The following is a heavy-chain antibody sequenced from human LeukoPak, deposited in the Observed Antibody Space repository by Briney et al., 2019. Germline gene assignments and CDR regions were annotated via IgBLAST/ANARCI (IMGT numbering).Heavy chain of an antibody. V-gene: IGHV3-23*01. Sequence: GGSLRLSCAASGFTFSSYAMSWVRQAPGKGLEWVSGISDSGHNTYYPHSVKGRFTISRDTSKNTLFLQMNSLRAEDTAVYYCAKYADRNSGAAAGTRKEVKGPLHDAFDIWGQGTMVTVSS. CDR1: GFTFSSYA. J-gene: IGHJ3*02. CDR3: AKYADRNSGAAAGTRKEVKGPLHDAFDI. CDR2: ISDSGHNT. D-gene: IGHD6-13*01.